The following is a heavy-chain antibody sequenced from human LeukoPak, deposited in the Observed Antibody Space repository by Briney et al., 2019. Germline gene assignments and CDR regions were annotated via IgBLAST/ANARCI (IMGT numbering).Heavy chain of an antibody. J-gene: IGHJ6*02. CDR3: ARVADRRYYYGMDV. CDR2: ISYDGSSK. CDR1: GFTFSSYA. Sequence: PGRSLRLSCAASGFTFSSYAMHWVRQAPGKGLEWVAVISYDGSSKYYADSVKGRFTISRDNSKNTLYLQMNSLRAEDTAVYYCARVADRRYYYGMDVWGQGTTVTVSS. V-gene: IGHV3-30-3*01.